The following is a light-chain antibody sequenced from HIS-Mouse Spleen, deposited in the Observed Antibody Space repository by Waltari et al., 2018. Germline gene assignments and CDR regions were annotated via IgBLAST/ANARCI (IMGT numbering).Light chain of an antibody. J-gene: IGLJ1*01. Sequence: QSALTQPASVSGSPGQSITISCTGTISDVGGYNYVSWYQQHPGKAPKLMIYDVRNRPSGVSNRFSGSKSGNTASLTISGLQAEDEADYYCSSYTSSSTYVFGTGTKVTVL. CDR3: SSYTSSSTYV. CDR2: DVR. CDR1: ISDVGGYNY. V-gene: IGLV2-14*03.